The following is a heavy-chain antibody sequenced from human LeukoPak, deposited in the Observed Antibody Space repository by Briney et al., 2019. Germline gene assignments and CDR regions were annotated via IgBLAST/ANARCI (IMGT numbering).Heavy chain of an antibody. CDR3: AKDYYYDSSGYTYFDY. D-gene: IGHD3-22*01. CDR1: GFTFSSYS. V-gene: IGHV3-48*01. J-gene: IGHJ4*02. CDR2: ISSSSSTI. Sequence: GGSLRLSCAASGFTFSSYSMNWVRQAPGKGLEWVSYISSSSSTIYYADSVKGRFTISRDNAKNSLYLQMNSLRAEDMAFYYCAKDYYYDSSGYTYFDYWGQGALVTVSS.